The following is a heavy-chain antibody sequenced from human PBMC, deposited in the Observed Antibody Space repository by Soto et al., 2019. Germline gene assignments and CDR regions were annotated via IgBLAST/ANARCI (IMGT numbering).Heavy chain of an antibody. Sequence: KPSETLSLTCAVYGGSFSGYYWSWIRQPPGKGLEWIGEINHSGSTNYNPSLKSRVTISVDTSKNQFSLKLSSVTAADTAVYYCARRGVVYYYGSGNLYYFDYWGQGTLVTVSS. CDR1: GGSFSGYY. J-gene: IGHJ4*02. V-gene: IGHV4-34*01. CDR2: INHSGST. CDR3: ARRGVVYYYGSGNLYYFDY. D-gene: IGHD3-10*01.